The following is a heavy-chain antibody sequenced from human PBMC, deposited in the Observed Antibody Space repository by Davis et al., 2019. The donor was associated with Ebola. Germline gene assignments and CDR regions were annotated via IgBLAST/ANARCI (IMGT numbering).Heavy chain of an antibody. CDR3: AKEEAYCGGDCYGYFDS. D-gene: IGHD2-21*02. Sequence: GESLKISCAASGFTFSSYWMHWVRQAPGKGLVWVSRINSDGSSTSYADSVKGRFTISRDNAKNTLYLQMNSLRAEDTALYYCAKEEAYCGGDCYGYFDSWGQGTLVTVSS. CDR2: INSDGSST. V-gene: IGHV3-74*01. CDR1: GFTFSSYW. J-gene: IGHJ4*02.